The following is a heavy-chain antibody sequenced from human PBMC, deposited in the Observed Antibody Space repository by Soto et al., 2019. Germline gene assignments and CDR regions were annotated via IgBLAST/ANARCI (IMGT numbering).Heavy chain of an antibody. J-gene: IGHJ4*02. CDR2: ISSSGISI. D-gene: IGHD2-15*01. V-gene: IGHV3-48*02. CDR1: GFAFSSHS. Sequence: EASLRLSCAASGFAFSSHSMYWVRQAPGKGLEWVSYISSSGISIQYADSVKGRFTISRDNARNSLSLQMNSLRDDDTAVYYCAKGRVDTAYFDCWGQGSLVTVSS. CDR3: AKGRVDTAYFDC.